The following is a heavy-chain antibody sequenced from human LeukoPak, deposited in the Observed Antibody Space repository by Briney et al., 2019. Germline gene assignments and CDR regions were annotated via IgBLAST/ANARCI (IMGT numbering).Heavy chain of an antibody. CDR3: ARPSEEIYAFDI. CDR1: GGSISSSSYY. CDR2: IYYSGST. V-gene: IGHV4-39*01. D-gene: IGHD2-15*01. J-gene: IGHJ3*02. Sequence: PSETLSLTCTVSGGSISSSSYYWGWIRQPPGKGLEWIGSIYYSGSTYYNPSLKSRVTISVDTSKNQFSLKLSSVTAADTAVYYCARPSEEIYAFDIWGQGTMVTVSS.